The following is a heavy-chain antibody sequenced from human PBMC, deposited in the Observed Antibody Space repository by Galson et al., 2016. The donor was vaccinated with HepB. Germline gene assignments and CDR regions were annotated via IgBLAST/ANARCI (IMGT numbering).Heavy chain of an antibody. Sequence: PALVTPTQTLTLTCTFSGFSLSTTGVDVGWIRQPPGKTLGWLALISGHDDKRYTPSLKSRLTISKDTSKQQVLLTMTNVDPVDTATYYCIHSSDLHHAFSIWGQGTSVIVSS. CDR2: ISGHDDK. J-gene: IGHJ3*02. V-gene: IGHV2-5*01. CDR3: IHSSDLHHAFSI. CDR1: GFSLSTTGVD. D-gene: IGHD2-21*02.